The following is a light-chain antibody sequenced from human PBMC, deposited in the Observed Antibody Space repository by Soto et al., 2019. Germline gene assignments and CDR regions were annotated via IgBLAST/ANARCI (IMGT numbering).Light chain of an antibody. CDR2: LGS. Sequence: DIVMTQSPLSLPVTPGEPASISCRSSQSLLHSSGYNYLDWYLQKPGQSPQLLIYLGSNRASGVPDRFSGRGAGTDFTLKISRVEAEDVGVYYCMQAQQTPYTFGQGTKLEIK. CDR3: MQAQQTPYT. J-gene: IGKJ2*01. V-gene: IGKV2-28*01. CDR1: QSLLHSSGYNY.